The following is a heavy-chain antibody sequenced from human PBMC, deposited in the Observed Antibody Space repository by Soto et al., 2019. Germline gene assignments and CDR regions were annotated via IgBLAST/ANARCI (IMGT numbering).Heavy chain of an antibody. V-gene: IGHV4-61*01. CDR2: IYYSGST. CDR1: GGSVSSGSYY. Sequence: SETLSLTCTVSGGSVSSGSYYWSWIRQPPGKGLEWIGYIYYSGSTNYNPSLKSRVTISVDTSKNQFSLKLSSVTAADTAVYYCARDNTVTTSGWFDPWGQGTLVTVSS. J-gene: IGHJ5*02. CDR3: ARDNTVTTSGWFDP. D-gene: IGHD4-17*01.